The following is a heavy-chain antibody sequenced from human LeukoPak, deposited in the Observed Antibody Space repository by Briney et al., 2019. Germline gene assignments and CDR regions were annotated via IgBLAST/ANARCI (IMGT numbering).Heavy chain of an antibody. Sequence: GGSLRLSCAASGFTFSSYSINWVRQAPGKGLEWVSSISSSSSYIYYADSVKGRFTISRDTAKNSLYLQMNSLRAEDTAVYYCARVGDFWSGYYIAYYYYMDVWGKGTTVTVSS. D-gene: IGHD3-3*01. J-gene: IGHJ6*03. V-gene: IGHV3-21*01. CDR3: ARVGDFWSGYYIAYYYYMDV. CDR1: GFTFSSYS. CDR2: ISSSSSYI.